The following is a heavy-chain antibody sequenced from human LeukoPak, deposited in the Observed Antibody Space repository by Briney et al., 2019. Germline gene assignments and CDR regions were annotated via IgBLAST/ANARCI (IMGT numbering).Heavy chain of an antibody. CDR3: ASRIAAAGTDY. J-gene: IGHJ4*02. Sequence: SETLSLTCTVSGGSISSYYWSWIRQPPGKGLEWIGYIYYGGSTNYNPSLKSRVTISVDTSKNQFSLKLSSVTAADTAVYYCASRIAAAGTDYWGQGTLVTVSS. V-gene: IGHV4-59*01. D-gene: IGHD6-13*01. CDR1: GGSISSYY. CDR2: IYYGGST.